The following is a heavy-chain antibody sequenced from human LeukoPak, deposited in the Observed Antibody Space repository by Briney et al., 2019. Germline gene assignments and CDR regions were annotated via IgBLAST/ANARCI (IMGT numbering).Heavy chain of an antibody. J-gene: IGHJ5*02. CDR2: IYYSGST. CDR3: ARDGPSFDP. Sequence: KSSETLSLTCTVSGGSISSYYWSWIRQPPGKGLEWIGYIYYSGSTNYNPSLESRVTISVDTSKNQFSLKLSSVTAADTAVYYCARDGPSFDPWGQGTLVTVSS. CDR1: GGSISSYY. V-gene: IGHV4-59*01.